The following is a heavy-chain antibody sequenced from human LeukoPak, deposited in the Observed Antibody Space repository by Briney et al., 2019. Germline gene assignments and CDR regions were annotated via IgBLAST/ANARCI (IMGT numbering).Heavy chain of an antibody. J-gene: IGHJ4*02. CDR3: AREVYSYGLEYLDY. D-gene: IGHD5-18*01. CDR2: INTDGSST. CDR1: GFTFCSYW. Sequence: PGGSLRLSCAASGFTFCSYWMHWVRQAPGKGLVWVSRINTDGSSTSYADSVKGRFTISRDNAKNTLYLQMNSLRAEDTAVYYCAREVYSYGLEYLDYWGQGTLVTVSS. V-gene: IGHV3-74*01.